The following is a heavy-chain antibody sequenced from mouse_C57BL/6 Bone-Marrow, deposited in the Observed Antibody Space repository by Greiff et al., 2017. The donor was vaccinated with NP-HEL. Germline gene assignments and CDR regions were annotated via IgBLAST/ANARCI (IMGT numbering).Heavy chain of an antibody. J-gene: IGHJ3*01. CDR3: ARGSLYYGTRFAY. V-gene: IGHV1-19*01. CDR2: INPYNGGT. D-gene: IGHD2-1*01. Sequence: VQLKESGPVLVKPGASVKMSCKASGYTFTDYYMNWVKQSHGKSLEWIGVINPYNGGTSYNQKFKGKATLTVDKSSSTAYMELNSLTSEDSAVYYCARGSLYYGTRFAYWGQGTLVTVSA. CDR1: GYTFTDYY.